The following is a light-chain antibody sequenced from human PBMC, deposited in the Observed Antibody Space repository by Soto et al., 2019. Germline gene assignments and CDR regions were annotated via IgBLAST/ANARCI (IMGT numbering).Light chain of an antibody. CDR1: QSISIW. CDR2: KAS. J-gene: IGKJ1*01. CDR3: QQYSTYTPRT. V-gene: IGKV1-5*03. Sequence: QSPSTLSASVGDRVTITCRASQSISIWLAWYQQKPGKAPKILIYKASSLESGVPSRFSGSGSGTEFTLTINSLQPDDFATYYCQQYSTYTPRTFGQGTKVDIK.